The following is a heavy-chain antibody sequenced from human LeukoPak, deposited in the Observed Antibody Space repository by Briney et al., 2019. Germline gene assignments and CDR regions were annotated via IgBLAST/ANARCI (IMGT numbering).Heavy chain of an antibody. CDR2: ISGSGGST. V-gene: IGHV3-23*01. D-gene: IGHD4-23*01. CDR1: GFTFSSYA. J-gene: IGHJ4*02. Sequence: PGGSLRLSCAASGFTFSSYAMSWVRESPGKGLEWVSAISGSGGSTYYADSVKGRFTISIDNSKNTLYLQMNSLRAEDTAVYYCAKSPETPLVVWYFDYWGQGTLVTVSS. CDR3: AKSPETPLVVWYFDY.